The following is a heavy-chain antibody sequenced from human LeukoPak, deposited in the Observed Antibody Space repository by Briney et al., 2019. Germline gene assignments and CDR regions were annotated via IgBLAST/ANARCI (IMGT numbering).Heavy chain of an antibody. D-gene: IGHD6-19*01. CDR3: ASASSGWDDAFDI. CDR1: GGSISSYY. Sequence: SETLSLTCTASGGSISSYYWSWIRQPPGKGLEWIGYIYYSGSTNYNPSLMSRGTISVDTSQNLFSLKLSAVTAADTAVYCCASASSGWDDAFDIWGQGTMVTVSS. J-gene: IGHJ3*02. CDR2: IYYSGST. V-gene: IGHV4-59*01.